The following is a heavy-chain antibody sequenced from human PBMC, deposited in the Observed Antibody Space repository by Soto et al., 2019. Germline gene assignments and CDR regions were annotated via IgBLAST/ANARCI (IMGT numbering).Heavy chain of an antibody. J-gene: IGHJ5*02. CDR2: VSGSGGST. D-gene: IGHD6-19*01. CDR1: GFTFSSYA. V-gene: IGHV3-23*01. Sequence: PGGSLRLSCAASGFTFSSYAMSWVRQAPGKGLEWVSAVSGSGGSTYYADSVKGRFTISRDNSKNTLYLQMNSLRAEDTAVYYCAKAESSGWYGGWFDPWGQGTLVTVSS. CDR3: AKAESSGWYGGWFDP.